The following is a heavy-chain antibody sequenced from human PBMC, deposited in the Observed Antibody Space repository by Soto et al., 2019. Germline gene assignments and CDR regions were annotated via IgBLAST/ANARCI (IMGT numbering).Heavy chain of an antibody. CDR2: IYYSGST. Sequence: PSETLSLTCTVSGGSISSSSYYWGWIRQPPGKGLEWIGSIYYSGSTYYNPSLKSRVTISVDTSKNQFSLKLSSVTAADTAVYYCARAANLLYYDSSGYYEPFDYWGQGTLVTVSS. CDR1: GGSISSSSYY. D-gene: IGHD3-22*01. J-gene: IGHJ4*02. CDR3: ARAANLLYYDSSGYYEPFDY. V-gene: IGHV4-39*01.